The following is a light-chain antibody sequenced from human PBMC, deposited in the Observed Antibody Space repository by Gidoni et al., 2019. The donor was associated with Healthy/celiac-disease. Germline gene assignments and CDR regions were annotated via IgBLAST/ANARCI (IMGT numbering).Light chain of an antibody. CDR3: QKYGRSPLT. CDR2: GAS. CDR1: QSVSSGH. V-gene: IGKV3-20*01. J-gene: IGKJ4*01. Sequence: TVLTQSPRTPSLSPVERATLSCRASQSVSSGHLAWYQQKPDQAPRLLIYGASSRATGIPDRCRGKGSGKDFTLTISRLEREKFAVYYCQKYGRSPLTFGGGTKVEIK.